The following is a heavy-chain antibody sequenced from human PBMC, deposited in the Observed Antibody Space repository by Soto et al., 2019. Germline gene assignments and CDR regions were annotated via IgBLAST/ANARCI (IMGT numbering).Heavy chain of an antibody. D-gene: IGHD5-12*01. CDR2: IIPIFGTA. CDR1: GGTFSSYA. J-gene: IGHJ4*02. V-gene: IGHV1-69*12. Sequence: QVQLVQSGAEVKKPGSSVKVSCKASGGTFSSYAISWVRQAPGQGLEWLGGIIPIFGTANYAQKFQGRVTITADEATSTAYMELSSLRSEDTAVYYCASRWLQLRGFDYWGQGTLVTVSS. CDR3: ASRWLQLRGFDY.